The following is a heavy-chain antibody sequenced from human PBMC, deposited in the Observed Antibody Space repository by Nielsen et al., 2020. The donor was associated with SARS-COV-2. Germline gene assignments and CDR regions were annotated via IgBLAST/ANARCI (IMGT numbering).Heavy chain of an antibody. Sequence: SETLSLTCTVSGGSISSYYWSWIRQPPGKGLEWIGYIYYSGSTNYNPSLKSRVTISVDTSKNQFSLKLSSVTAADTAVYYCARWGIAAPDFDYWGQGTLVTVSS. V-gene: IGHV4-59*08. J-gene: IGHJ4*02. D-gene: IGHD6-13*01. CDR1: GGSISSYY. CDR3: ARWGIAAPDFDY. CDR2: IYYSGST.